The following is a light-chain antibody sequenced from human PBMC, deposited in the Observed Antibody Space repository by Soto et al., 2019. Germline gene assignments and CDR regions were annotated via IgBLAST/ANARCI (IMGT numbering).Light chain of an antibody. V-gene: IGKV3-20*01. CDR2: GAS. CDR1: QSVSSSY. J-gene: IGKJ4*01. Sequence: EIVLTQSPGTLSLSPGERATLSCRASQSVSSSYLAWYQQKPGQAPRLLIYGASSRATGIPDRFSGSGSGTGFTLTISSLQSEDFAVDYCQEYNNWPRATFGGGTKVDIK. CDR3: QEYNNWPRAT.